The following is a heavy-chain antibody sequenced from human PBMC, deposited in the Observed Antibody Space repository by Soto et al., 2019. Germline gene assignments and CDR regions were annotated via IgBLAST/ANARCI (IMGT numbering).Heavy chain of an antibody. V-gene: IGHV3-74*01. D-gene: IGHD2-2*02. Sequence: EVQLVESGGGVVQPGGSLRLSCEVSGFTFTSYWMFWVRQAPGKGLEWLSRIYSDGTSPNYADSVKGRFTISRDNTKKTLHLQRNSLGAEDTAVYFCGFRGGYTTPFDYWGQGTLVTVSS. J-gene: IGHJ4*02. CDR2: IYSDGTSP. CDR1: GFTFTSYW. CDR3: GFRGGYTTPFDY.